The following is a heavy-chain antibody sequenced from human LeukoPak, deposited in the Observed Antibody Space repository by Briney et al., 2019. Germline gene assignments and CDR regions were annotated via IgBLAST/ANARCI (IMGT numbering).Heavy chain of an antibody. CDR2: VSGSGGST. Sequence: GGSLRLSCAASGFTFSSYAMSWVRQAPGKGLEWVSAVSGSGGSTYYADSVKGRFTISRDNSKNTLYLQMNSLRAEDTAVYYCAAPGGYSSSWYSGHWYFDLWGRGTLVTVSS. CDR3: AAPGGYSSSWYSGHWYFDL. V-gene: IGHV3-23*01. CDR1: GFTFSSYA. D-gene: IGHD6-13*01. J-gene: IGHJ2*01.